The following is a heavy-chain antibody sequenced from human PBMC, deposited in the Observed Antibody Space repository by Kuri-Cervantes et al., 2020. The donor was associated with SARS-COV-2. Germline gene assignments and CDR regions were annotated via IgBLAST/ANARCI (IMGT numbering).Heavy chain of an antibody. Sequence: GGSLRLSCAASGFTFSSYWMSWVRQAPGKGLEWVGRIKSKTDGGTTDYAAPVKGRFTISRDDSKNTLYLQMNSLKTEDTAVYYCTTVGLDYYYYGMDVWGQGTTVTVSS. V-gene: IGHV3-15*01. J-gene: IGHJ6*02. CDR2: IKSKTDGGTT. CDR3: TTVGLDYYYYGMDV. CDR1: GFTFSSYW.